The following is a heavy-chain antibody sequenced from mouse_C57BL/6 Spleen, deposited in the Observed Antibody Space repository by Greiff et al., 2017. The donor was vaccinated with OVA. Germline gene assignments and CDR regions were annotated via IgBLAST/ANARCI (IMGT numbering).Heavy chain of an antibody. D-gene: IGHD2-3*01. CDR2: ISNLAYSI. J-gene: IGHJ3*01. Sequence: EVQGVESGGGLVQPGGSLKLSCAASGFTFSDYGMAWVRQAPRKGPEWVAFISNLAYSIYYADTVTGRFTISRENAKNTLYLEMSSLRSEDTAMYYCAKIYDGYSGWFAYWGQGTLVTVSA. CDR1: GFTFSDYG. V-gene: IGHV5-15*01. CDR3: AKIYDGYSGWFAY.